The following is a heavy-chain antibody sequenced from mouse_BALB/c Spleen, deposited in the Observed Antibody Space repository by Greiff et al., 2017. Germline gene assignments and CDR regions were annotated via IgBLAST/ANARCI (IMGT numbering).Heavy chain of an antibody. CDR1: GFTFSIYG. CDR3: ARSTMIEAMDY. D-gene: IGHD2-4*01. V-gene: IGHV5-6*02. J-gene: IGHJ4*01. Sequence: EVKLVESGGDLVKPGGSLKLSCAASGFTFSIYGMSWVRQTPDKRLEWVATISSGGSYTYYPDSVKGRFTISRDNAKNTLYLQMSSLKSEDTAMYYCARSTMIEAMDYWGQGTSVTVSS. CDR2: ISSGGSYT.